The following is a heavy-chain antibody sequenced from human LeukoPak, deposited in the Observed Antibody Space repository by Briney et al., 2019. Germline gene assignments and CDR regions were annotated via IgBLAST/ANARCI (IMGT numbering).Heavy chain of an antibody. V-gene: IGHV4-38-2*02. CDR1: GYSISSGYY. D-gene: IGHD3-10*01. J-gene: IGHJ4*02. CDR3: TLGSSYKV. Sequence: SETLSLTCTVSGYSISSGYYWGWIRQPPGKGLEWIGSIYHSGSTYYNPSLKSRVTISVDTSKNQFSLKLNSVTAADTAVFYNTLGSSYKVWGQGTLVTVSS. CDR2: IYHSGST.